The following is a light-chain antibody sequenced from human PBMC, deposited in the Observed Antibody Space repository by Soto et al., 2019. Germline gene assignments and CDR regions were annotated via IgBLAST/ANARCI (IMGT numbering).Light chain of an antibody. Sequence: QSVVTQPAPVSGSSGQSITISFAGTGSFVGAFNLVSWYQPHPGKAPKLIICEVNTRPSGMSNRFSGSKSGDTASLTISGLQAEDESDYFWCSYAGTVAYVFGTGRKVTVL. V-gene: IGLV2-23*02. CDR2: EVN. CDR1: GSFVGAFNL. J-gene: IGLJ1*01. CDR3: CSYAGTVAYV.